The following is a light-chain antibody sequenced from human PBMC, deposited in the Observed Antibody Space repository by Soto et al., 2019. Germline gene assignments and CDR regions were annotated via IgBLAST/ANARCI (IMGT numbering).Light chain of an antibody. J-gene: IGLJ1*01. CDR3: CSYGGSFPYV. CDR1: SSDVGGYDY. CDR2: DVT. V-gene: IGLV2-11*01. Sequence: QSALTQPPSVSGSPGQSVTISCTGTSSDVGGYDYVSWYQQRPGKAPKLLIYDVTKRPSGVPDRFSGSKSGNTASLTISGLQAEDEVDFYCCSYGGSFPYVFGTGTKLTVL.